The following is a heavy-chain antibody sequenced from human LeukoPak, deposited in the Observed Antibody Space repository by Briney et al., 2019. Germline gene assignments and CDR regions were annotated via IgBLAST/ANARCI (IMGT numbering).Heavy chain of an antibody. J-gene: IGHJ4*02. CDR2: ISPNSGGT. CDR3: ARAGVDYYAYYFDY. V-gene: IGHV1-2*02. D-gene: IGHD3-10*01. CDR1: GYTFTGYY. Sequence: ASVKVSCKASGYTFTGYYMHWVRQAPGQGLEWMGWISPNSGGTNYAQKLQGRVTMTTDTSTSTAYMELRSLRSDDTAVYYCARAGVDYYAYYFDYWGQGTLVTVSS.